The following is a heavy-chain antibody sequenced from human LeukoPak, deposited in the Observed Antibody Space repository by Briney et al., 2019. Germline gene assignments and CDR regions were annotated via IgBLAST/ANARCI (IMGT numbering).Heavy chain of an antibody. CDR2: INQDGIEE. J-gene: IGHJ4*02. V-gene: IGHV3-7*01. CDR1: AFSLSRYW. CDR3: ARVSRGYSGYPWDN. Sequence: GGSLRLSCTASAFSLSRYWMSWVRQAPGKGLEFVSNINQDGIEENYVDSLKGRFTISRDNAKNSVHMQINSLRAEETAVYYCARVSRGYSGYPWDNWGQGTLVTVSS. D-gene: IGHD5-12*01.